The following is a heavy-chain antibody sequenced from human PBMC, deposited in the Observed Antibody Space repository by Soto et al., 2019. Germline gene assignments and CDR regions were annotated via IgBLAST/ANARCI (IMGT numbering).Heavy chain of an antibody. D-gene: IGHD3-10*01. CDR2: IWYDGSNK. CDR3: AKELYYYGSGSYYRYFDY. J-gene: IGHJ4*02. CDR1: GFTFSSYG. Sequence: GGSLRLSCAASGFTFSSYGMHWVRQAPGKGLEWVAVIWYDGSNKYYADSVKGRFTISRDNSKNTLYLQMNSLRAEDTAVYYCAKELYYYGSGSYYRYFDYWGQGTLVTVSS. V-gene: IGHV3-33*06.